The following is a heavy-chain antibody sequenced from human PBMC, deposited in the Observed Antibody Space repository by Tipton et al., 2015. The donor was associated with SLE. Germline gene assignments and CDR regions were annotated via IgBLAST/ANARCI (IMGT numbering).Heavy chain of an antibody. CDR2: IYRSGTA. J-gene: IGHJ4*02. CDR3: ARGLFGGSYDY. V-gene: IGHV4-38-2*02. Sequence: LSCSVSGNSIYNGFYWGWIRQSPGKGLEWIGSIYRSGTAYYNPSLKSRVTMSVDTSKNQFSLKLSSVTAADTAVYYCARGLFGGSYDYWGQGTLVTVSS. CDR1: GNSIYNGFY. D-gene: IGHD1-26*01.